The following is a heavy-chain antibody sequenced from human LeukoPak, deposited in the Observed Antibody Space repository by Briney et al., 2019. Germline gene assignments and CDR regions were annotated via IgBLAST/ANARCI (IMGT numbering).Heavy chain of an antibody. D-gene: IGHD3-22*01. CDR1: GFTFSSYG. Sequence: GGSLRLSCAASGFTFSSYGMHWVRQAPGKGLEWVSSISSSSSYIYYADSVKGRFTISRDNAKNSLYLQMNSLRAEDTAVYYCAREGNGYYYDSTGYYGLDYWGQGTLVTVSS. CDR2: ISSSSSYI. CDR3: AREGNGYYYDSTGYYGLDY. V-gene: IGHV3-21*01. J-gene: IGHJ4*02.